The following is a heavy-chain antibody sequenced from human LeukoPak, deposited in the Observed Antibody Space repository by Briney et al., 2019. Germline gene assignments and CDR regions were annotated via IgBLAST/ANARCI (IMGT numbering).Heavy chain of an antibody. V-gene: IGHV3-48*04. Sequence: PGGSLRLSCAASGFAFSGYNMNWVRQAPGKGLEWVSYNSYNSGNMYYADSVKGRFTISRDNAKNSLYLQMNTLRAEDTAVYYCATAGLTVGNYELFDCWGQGTLVTVSS. J-gene: IGHJ4*02. CDR2: NSYNSGNM. CDR3: ATAGLTVGNYELFDC. D-gene: IGHD3-3*01. CDR1: GFAFSGYN.